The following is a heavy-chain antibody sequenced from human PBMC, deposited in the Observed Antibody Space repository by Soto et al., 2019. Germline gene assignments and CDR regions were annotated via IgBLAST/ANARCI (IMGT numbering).Heavy chain of an antibody. Sequence: GGSLRLSCAASGFPFSSYAMSWVRQAPGKGLEWVSAISGSGGSTYYADSVKGRFTISRDNSKNTLFLQMNSLRAEDTAVYYCAKDYSSSWYYYALDVWGQGTSVNAP. CDR3: AKDYSSSWYYYALDV. V-gene: IGHV3-23*01. D-gene: IGHD6-13*01. J-gene: IGHJ6*02. CDR2: ISGSGGST. CDR1: GFPFSSYA.